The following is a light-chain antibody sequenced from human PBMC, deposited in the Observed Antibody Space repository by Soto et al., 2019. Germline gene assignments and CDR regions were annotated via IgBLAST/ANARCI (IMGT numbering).Light chain of an antibody. Sequence: QSVLTQPASVSESPGQSITISCTGTNNDVGNYKLVSWFQHHLGKAPKLIIYEGTKRPSGVSNRFSASQSGNTASLTISGLQAEDEADYYCYSYAGTSTWVFGGGTKVT. CDR3: YSYAGTSTWV. CDR1: NNDVGNYKL. CDR2: EGT. J-gene: IGLJ3*02. V-gene: IGLV2-23*01.